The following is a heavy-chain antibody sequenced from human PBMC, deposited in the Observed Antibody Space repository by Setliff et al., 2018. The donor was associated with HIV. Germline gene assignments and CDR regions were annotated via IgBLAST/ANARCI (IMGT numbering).Heavy chain of an antibody. CDR3: ARDLTGDLFFDY. D-gene: IGHD3-9*01. J-gene: IGHJ4*02. CDR2: VNPNSGGT. Sequence: ASVKVSCKASGYTFTGYDMHWVRQAPGQGLEWMGWVNPNSGGTNYAQKFQGRVTMTRDTSISTAYTELSRLRSDDTAVYYCARDLTGDLFFDYWGQGTLVTVSS. V-gene: IGHV1-2*02. CDR1: GYTFTGYD.